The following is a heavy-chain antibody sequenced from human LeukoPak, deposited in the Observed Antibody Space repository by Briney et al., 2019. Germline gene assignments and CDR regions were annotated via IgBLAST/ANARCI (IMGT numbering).Heavy chain of an antibody. D-gene: IGHD6-25*01. CDR1: GYTFSNYH. Sequence: ASVTLSCKASGYTFSNYHINWLRQAAGQRREWMGWMNPNNGDSGYAQKFQGRVTITRDTSISTSYIGLRSLRSDDTAVYFCARTTSFTASGYDYWGQGTLVTVSS. CDR2: MNPNNGDS. CDR3: ARTTSFTASGYDY. V-gene: IGHV1-8*03. J-gene: IGHJ4*02.